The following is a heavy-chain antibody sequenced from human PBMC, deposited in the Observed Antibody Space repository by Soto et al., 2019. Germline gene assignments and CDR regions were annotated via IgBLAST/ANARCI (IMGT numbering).Heavy chain of an antibody. CDR1: GFTFSRLG. CDR3: AKSDCSGGICYRTIDY. CDR2: ISYDGSNE. Sequence: SLRLSCAASGFTFSRLGMHWVRQAPGKGLEWVAAISYDGSNEYYADSVKGRFTISRDNSKNTLYLQMNSLRPDDTAVHFCAKSDCSGGICYRTIDYWGQGTLVTVSS. V-gene: IGHV3-30*18. J-gene: IGHJ4*02. D-gene: IGHD2-15*01.